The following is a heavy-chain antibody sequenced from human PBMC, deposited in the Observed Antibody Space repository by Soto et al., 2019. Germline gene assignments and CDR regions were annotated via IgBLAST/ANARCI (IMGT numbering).Heavy chain of an antibody. Sequence: SETLSLTCAVYGGSFSGYYWSWIRQPPGKGLEWIGEINHSGSTNYNPSLKSRLTISVDTSKNQFSLKLTSLTAADTPVYYCASPVADCGGDCYSRIGMDVWGQGTTVTVSS. CDR1: GGSFSGYY. D-gene: IGHD2-21*02. CDR3: ASPVADCGGDCYSRIGMDV. J-gene: IGHJ6*02. CDR2: INHSGST. V-gene: IGHV4-34*01.